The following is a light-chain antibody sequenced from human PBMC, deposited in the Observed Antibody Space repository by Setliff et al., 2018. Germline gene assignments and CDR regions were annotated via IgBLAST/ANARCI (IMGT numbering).Light chain of an antibody. CDR3: LSYTSDTTHAV. Sequence: QSALAQPAAVSGSPGQSIAISCTGTSRDVGGYNFVSWYQHHPDKAPKLLIYDVTVRPSGVSDHFSGSKSGNTASLTISGLQAEDEADYYCLSYTSDTTHAVFGGGTKVTVL. J-gene: IGLJ2*01. V-gene: IGLV2-14*03. CDR1: SRDVGGYNF. CDR2: DVT.